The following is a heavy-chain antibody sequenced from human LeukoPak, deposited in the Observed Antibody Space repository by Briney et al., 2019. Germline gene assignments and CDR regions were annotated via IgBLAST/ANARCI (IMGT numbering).Heavy chain of an antibody. CDR1: GFTFSSYG. CDR3: ARAGGSGRYDACDI. J-gene: IGHJ3*02. D-gene: IGHD3-10*01. V-gene: IGHV3-33*01. CDR2: ICYDGSNK. Sequence: GGSLRLSCAASGFTFSSYGMHWVRQAPGKGLEWAAVICYDGSNKYYADSVKGRFTISRDNSKSTLYLQMNSLRAEDTAVYYCARAGGSGRYDACDIWGQGTMVSVSS.